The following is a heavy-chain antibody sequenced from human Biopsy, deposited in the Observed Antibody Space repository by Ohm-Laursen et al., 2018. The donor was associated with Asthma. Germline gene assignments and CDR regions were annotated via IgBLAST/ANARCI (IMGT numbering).Heavy chain of an antibody. CDR2: GGSYYDGGLK. D-gene: IGHD3-3*01. V-gene: IGHV3-30*04. J-gene: IGHJ4*01. CDR3: ARDVMEWYFPAFDF. Sequence: SLRLSCAASGFTFRRYAMHWVRQAPGKGLEWVAVGGSYYDGGLKYYADSVTSRFTISRDDSKNNLYLQMNSVRPDDTSVCYCARDVMEWYFPAFDFWGQGTVVTVSS. CDR1: GFTFRRYA.